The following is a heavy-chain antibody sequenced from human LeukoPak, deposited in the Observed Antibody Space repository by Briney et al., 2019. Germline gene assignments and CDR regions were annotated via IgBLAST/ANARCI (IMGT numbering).Heavy chain of an antibody. V-gene: IGHV3-74*01. J-gene: IGHJ1*01. CDR3: ARAPSEIGGYYPEYFRH. CDR1: GFTFSTYW. Sequence: GGSLRLSCAASGFTFSTYWMHWVRQAPGKGLVWVSRSKSDGSTNYADSVKGRLTISRDNAKNTVSLQMNSLRPEDTGVYYCARAPSEIGGYYPEYFRHWGQGTLVTVSS. D-gene: IGHD3-22*01. CDR2: SKSDGST.